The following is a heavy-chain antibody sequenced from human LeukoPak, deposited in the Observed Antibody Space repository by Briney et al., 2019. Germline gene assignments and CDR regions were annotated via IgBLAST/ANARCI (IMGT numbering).Heavy chain of an antibody. J-gene: IGHJ4*02. CDR1: GGSISSSSYY. D-gene: IGHD4-17*01. CDR2: IYYSGST. V-gene: IGHV4-39*01. CDR3: AGYGDSTV. Sequence: SETLSLTCTVSGGSISSSSYYWGWVRQPPGKGLEWIGSIYYSGSTYYNPSLKSRATISVDTSKNQFSLKLSSVTAADTAVYYCAGYGDSTVWGQGTLVTVSS.